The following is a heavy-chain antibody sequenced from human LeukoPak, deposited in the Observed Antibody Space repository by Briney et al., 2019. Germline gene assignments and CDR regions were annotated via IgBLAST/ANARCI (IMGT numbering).Heavy chain of an antibody. V-gene: IGHV3-21*01. Sequence: GGSLGLSCAASGFTFSSYSMNWVRQAPGKGLEWVSSISSSSSYIYYADSVKGRFTISRDNAKNSLYLQMNSLRAEDTAVYYCARTSQTQDIVVVPAAIRGFDPWGQGTLVTVSS. D-gene: IGHD2-2*02. CDR1: GFTFSSYS. CDR2: ISSSSSYI. CDR3: ARTSQTQDIVVVPAAIRGFDP. J-gene: IGHJ5*02.